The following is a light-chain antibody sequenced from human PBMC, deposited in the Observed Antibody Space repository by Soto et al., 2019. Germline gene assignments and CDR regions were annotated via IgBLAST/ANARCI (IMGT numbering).Light chain of an antibody. CDR1: SSDVGGYND. Sequence: QSALTQPASVSGSPGQSITISCTGTSSDVGGYNDVSWYQQHPGKAPKLMIYGVSNRPSGVSSRFSGSKSGNTASLTISGLQAEDEADYYCISYTGSSTSYVFGSGTKVTVL. V-gene: IGLV2-14*01. CDR3: ISYTGSSTSYV. CDR2: GVS. J-gene: IGLJ1*01.